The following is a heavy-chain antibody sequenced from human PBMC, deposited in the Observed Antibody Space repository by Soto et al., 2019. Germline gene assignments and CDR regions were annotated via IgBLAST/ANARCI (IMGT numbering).Heavy chain of an antibody. CDR2: ISSSSSYI. Sequence: KPGGSLRLSCAASGFTFSSYSMNWVRQAPGKGLEWVSSISSSSSYIYYADSVKGRFTISRDNAKNSLYLQMNSLRAEDTAVHYCARGTKQLVLPPDYWGQGTLVTVSS. D-gene: IGHD6-6*01. CDR1: GFTFSSYS. CDR3: ARGTKQLVLPPDY. J-gene: IGHJ4*02. V-gene: IGHV3-21*01.